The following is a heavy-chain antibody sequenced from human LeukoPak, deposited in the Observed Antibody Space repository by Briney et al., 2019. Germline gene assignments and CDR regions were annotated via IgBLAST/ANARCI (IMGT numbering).Heavy chain of an antibody. CDR3: ARSGSGSYGPVDY. D-gene: IGHD3-10*01. Sequence: SETLSLTCTVSGGSISSYYWSWIRQSPGKGLEWIGYIYYRGNTNYSPSLKSRVTISLDTSKNRFSLKLSSVTAADTAVYYCARSGSGSYGPVDYWGQGTLVTVSS. CDR1: GGSISSYY. J-gene: IGHJ4*02. CDR2: IYYRGNT. V-gene: IGHV4-59*01.